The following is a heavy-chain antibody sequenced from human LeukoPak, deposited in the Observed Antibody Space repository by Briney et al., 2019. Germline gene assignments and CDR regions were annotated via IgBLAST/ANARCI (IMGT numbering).Heavy chain of an antibody. CDR3: ASRATVTTDRFWFDP. CDR1: GFTVSSNY. CDR2: IYSGGST. Sequence: GGSLRLSCAASGFTVSSNYMSWVRPAPGKGLEWVSVIYSGGSTYYADSVEGRFTISRDNSKNTLYLQMNSLRAEDTAVYYCASRATVTTDRFWFDPWGQGTLVTVSS. D-gene: IGHD4-11*01. V-gene: IGHV3-53*01. J-gene: IGHJ5*02.